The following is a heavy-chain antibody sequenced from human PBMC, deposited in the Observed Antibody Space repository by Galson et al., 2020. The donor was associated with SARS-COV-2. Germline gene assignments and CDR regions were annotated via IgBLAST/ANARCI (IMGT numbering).Heavy chain of an antibody. V-gene: IGHV3-49*04. D-gene: IGHD6-25*01. CDR2: ITIKAYGGTT. CDR1: GFTFGDYG. J-gene: IGHJ4*02. Sequence: GESLKISCTGSGFTFGDYGMTWVRQAPGKGPEWVGLITIKAYGGTTEYAASVKGRFTTSRDDSNSIAYLQMNSLKTEDTAIYYCTRGGGPAGYFDYWGQGAQVTVSS. CDR3: TRGGGPAGYFDY.